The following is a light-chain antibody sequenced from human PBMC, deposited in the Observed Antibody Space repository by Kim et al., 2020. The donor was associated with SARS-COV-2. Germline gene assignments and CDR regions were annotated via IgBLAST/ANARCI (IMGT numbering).Light chain of an antibody. CDR1: SSDVGGYNY. J-gene: IGLJ2*01. Sequence: GQSITVACTGTSSDVGGYNYVSWYQQHPGNAPKLMIYDVSKRPSGVSNRFSGSKSGNTASLTISGLQAEDEADYYCSSHTSTNTLIFGGGTQLTVL. CDR2: DVS. V-gene: IGLV2-14*04. CDR3: SSHTSTNTLI.